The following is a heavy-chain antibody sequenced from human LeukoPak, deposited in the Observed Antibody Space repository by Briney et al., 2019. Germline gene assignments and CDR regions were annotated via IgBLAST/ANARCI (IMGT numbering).Heavy chain of an antibody. Sequence: SETLSLTCTVSGGSISSYYWSWIRQPPGKGLEWIGYIYYSWSTNYNPSLKSRVTISVDTSKNQFSLKLSSVTAADTAVYYCARYCSSTSCESTMDVWGQGTTVTVSS. J-gene: IGHJ6*02. V-gene: IGHV4-59*01. CDR3: ARYCSSTSCESTMDV. CDR1: GGSISSYY. D-gene: IGHD2-2*01. CDR2: IYYSWST.